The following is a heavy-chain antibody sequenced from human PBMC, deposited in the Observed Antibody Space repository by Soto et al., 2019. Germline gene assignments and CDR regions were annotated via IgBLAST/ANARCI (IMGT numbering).Heavy chain of an antibody. D-gene: IGHD1-26*01. CDR3: AKARVRIVGANSFDY. Sequence: PVGSLRLSCVGSGFTFSNYGMHWVRQPPGKGLEWVALISDDGDKRYYADSVRGRLIISRDNSKDTLYLQMNSLGPDDTAVYFCAKARVRIVGANSFDYWGQGTRVTVSS. V-gene: IGHV3-30*18. CDR2: ISDDGDKR. CDR1: GFTFSNYG. J-gene: IGHJ4*02.